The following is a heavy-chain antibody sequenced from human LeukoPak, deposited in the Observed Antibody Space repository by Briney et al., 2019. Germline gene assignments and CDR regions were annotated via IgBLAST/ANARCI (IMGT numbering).Heavy chain of an antibody. CDR1: GYTFTSYD. J-gene: IGHJ5*02. Sequence: RASVKVSCKASGYTFTSYDINWVRQATGQGREWMGWMNPNSGNTGYAQKFQGRVTLTRNTSISTAYMELSSLRSEDTAVYYCERQEAPYYDFWSGYSNWFDTWGQGTLVTVSS. V-gene: IGHV1-8*01. D-gene: IGHD3-3*01. CDR3: ERQEAPYYDFWSGYSNWFDT. CDR2: MNPNSGNT.